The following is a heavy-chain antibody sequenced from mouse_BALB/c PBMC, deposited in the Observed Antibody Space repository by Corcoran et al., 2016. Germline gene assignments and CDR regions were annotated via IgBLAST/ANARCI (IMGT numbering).Heavy chain of an antibody. Sequence: QVQLQQSGPELVKPGASVKISCKASGYSFTSYYIHWVKQRPGQGLEWIGWIFPGSGNTKYNEKFKGKATLTADTSSSTAYMQLSSLTSEDSAVYFCASLAYDGYYHYWGQGTTLTVSS. CDR3: ASLAYDGYYHY. CDR1: GYSFTSYY. J-gene: IGHJ2*01. D-gene: IGHD2-3*01. CDR2: IFPGSGNT. V-gene: IGHV1-66*01.